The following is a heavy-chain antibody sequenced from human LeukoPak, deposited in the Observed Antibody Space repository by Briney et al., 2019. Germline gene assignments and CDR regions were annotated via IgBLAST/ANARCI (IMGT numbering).Heavy chain of an antibody. CDR2: IYYSGST. CDR3: ARDMDHSSKGAYYDFWSGTSRETYYFDY. CDR1: GGSISSSSYY. Sequence: SETLSLTCTVSGGSISSSSYYWGWIRQPPGKGLEWIGSIYYSGSTYYNPSLKSRVTISVDTSKNQFSLKLSSVTAADTAVYYCARDMDHSSKGAYYDFWSGTSRETYYFDYWGQGTLVTVSS. D-gene: IGHD3-3*01. J-gene: IGHJ4*02. V-gene: IGHV4-39*07.